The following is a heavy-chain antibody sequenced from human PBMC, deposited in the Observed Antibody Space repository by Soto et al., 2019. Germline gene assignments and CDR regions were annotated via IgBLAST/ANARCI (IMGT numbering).Heavy chain of an antibody. Sequence: SETLSLTCAVSGYSISSGYYWGWIRQPPGKGLEWIGSIYHSGSTYYNPSLKSRVTISVDTSKNQFSLKLSSVTAADTAVYYCARDYGDYGRVLDYWGQGTLVTVSS. D-gene: IGHD4-17*01. CDR3: ARDYGDYGRVLDY. J-gene: IGHJ4*02. V-gene: IGHV4-38-2*02. CDR1: GYSISSGYY. CDR2: IYHSGST.